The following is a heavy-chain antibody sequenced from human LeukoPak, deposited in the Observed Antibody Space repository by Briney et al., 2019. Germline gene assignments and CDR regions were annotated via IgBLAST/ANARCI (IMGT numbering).Heavy chain of an antibody. CDR3: ARERAAAGRGWFDP. CDR2: IYYSGST. Sequence: SETLSLTCTVSGGSISSSSYYWGWIRQPPGKGLEWIGSIYYSGSTYYNPSLKSRVTISVDTSKNQFSLKLSSVTAADTAVYYCARERAAAGRGWFDPGAREPWSPSPQ. CDR1: GGSISSSSYY. J-gene: IGHJ5*02. D-gene: IGHD6-13*01. V-gene: IGHV4-39*07.